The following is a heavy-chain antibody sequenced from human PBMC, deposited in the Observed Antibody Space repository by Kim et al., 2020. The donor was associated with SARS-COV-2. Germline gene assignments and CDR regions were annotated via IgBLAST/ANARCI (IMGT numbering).Heavy chain of an antibody. CDR2: ISSDGSNK. CDR3: AKAGGRDSTPFDP. D-gene: IGHD6-13*01. Sequence: GGSLSLSCAATGFSFSSYGMHWVRQTPGKGLEWVAVISSDGSNKYYVDSVKGRFTISRDNSKNTLYLEMNSLRAEDTAVYYCAKAGGRDSTPFDPWGQGTLVTVSS. CDR1: GFSFSSYG. J-gene: IGHJ5*02. V-gene: IGHV3-30*18.